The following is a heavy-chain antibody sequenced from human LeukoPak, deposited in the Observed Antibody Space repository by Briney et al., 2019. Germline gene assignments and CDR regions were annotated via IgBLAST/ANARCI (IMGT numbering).Heavy chain of an antibody. D-gene: IGHD2-15*01. CDR3: ARDQYSDSPADY. J-gene: IGHJ4*02. CDR1: GFTFSSYW. CDR2: INSDGSST. V-gene: IGHV3-74*01. Sequence: GGSLRLSCAASGFTFSSYWMHWVRHAPGKGLVWVSRINSDGSSTSYADSVKGRFTISRDNAKNTLYLQMNSLRAEDTAVYYCARDQYSDSPADYWGQGTLVTVSS.